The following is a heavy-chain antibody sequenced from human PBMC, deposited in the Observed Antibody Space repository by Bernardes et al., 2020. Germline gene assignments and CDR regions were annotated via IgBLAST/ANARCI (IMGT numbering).Heavy chain of an antibody. V-gene: IGHV3-9*01. CDR3: AKDKGRYYYYGMDV. J-gene: IGHJ6*04. CDR2: ISWNSGSI. Sequence: GGSLRLSCAASGFTFDDYAMHWVRQAPGKGLEWVSGISWNSGSIGYADSVKGRFTISRDNAKNSLYLQMNSLRAEDTALYYCAKDKGRYYYYGMDVWGKGTTVTVSS. CDR1: GFTFDDYA.